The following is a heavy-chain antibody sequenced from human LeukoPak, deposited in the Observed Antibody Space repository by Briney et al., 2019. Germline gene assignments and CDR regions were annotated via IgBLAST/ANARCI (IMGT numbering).Heavy chain of an antibody. CDR1: GDSDSSNCVA. CDR2: TYYTSKWNN. Sequence: SQTLSLTCAISGDSDSSNCVAGNWFRQSPSRGLEWLGRTYYTSKWNNDYAESVQSRIAVNPDTSKNQFSLYLNSVTLEDTAVYYCPRQASRRSDRCGQATLVTVSS. CDR3: PRQASRRSDR. J-gene: IGHJ5*02. V-gene: IGHV6-1*01.